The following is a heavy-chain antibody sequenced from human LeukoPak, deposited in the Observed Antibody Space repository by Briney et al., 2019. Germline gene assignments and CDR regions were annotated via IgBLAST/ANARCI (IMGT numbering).Heavy chain of an antibody. CDR1: GYMFTGFY. CDR2: INPNSGGT. D-gene: IGHD6-6*01. CDR3: ASEKEYSSSSSTFDP. J-gene: IGHJ5*02. Sequence: ASVKVSCKASGYMFTGFYIHWVRQAPGQGLEWMGWINPNSGGTNYAQKFQGRVTMTRDTSISTAYMELSRLRSDDTAVYYCASEKEYSSSSSTFDPWGQGTLVTVSS. V-gene: IGHV1-2*02.